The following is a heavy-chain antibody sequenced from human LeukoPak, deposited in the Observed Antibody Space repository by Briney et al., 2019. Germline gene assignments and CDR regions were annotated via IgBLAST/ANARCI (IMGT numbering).Heavy chain of an antibody. CDR1: GGSFSGYY. CDR3: ARARYSSSWYKGWFDP. V-gene: IGHV4-34*01. D-gene: IGHD6-13*01. J-gene: IGHJ5*02. Sequence: SETLSLTCAVYGGSFSGYYWSWIRQPPGKGLEWIGEINHSGSTNYNPSLKSRVTISVDTSKNQFSLKLSSVTAADTAVYYCARARYSSSWYKGWFDPWGQGTLVTVSS. CDR2: INHSGST.